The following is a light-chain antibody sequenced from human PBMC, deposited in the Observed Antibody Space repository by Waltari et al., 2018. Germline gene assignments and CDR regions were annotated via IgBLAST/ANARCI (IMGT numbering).Light chain of an antibody. V-gene: IGKV1-5*03. CDR1: QSTTTW. CDR2: RAS. J-gene: IGKJ2*01. CDR3: QQSYRYPAT. Sequence: DIQMTQSPSALSASVGDRVTITCRASQSTTTWLAWCQQKPGKAPNLLIYRASTLKSGVPSRFSASGSGTEFTLTISGLQPDDFATYYCQQSYRYPATFGQGTKLEI.